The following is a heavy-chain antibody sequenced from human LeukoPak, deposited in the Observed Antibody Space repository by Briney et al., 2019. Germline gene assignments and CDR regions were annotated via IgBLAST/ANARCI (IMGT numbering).Heavy chain of an antibody. Sequence: SETLSLTCTVSGVSISSGGYYWSWIRQHPGKGLEWIGYIYYSGSTYYNPSLKSRVTISVDTSKSQFSLKLSSVTAADTAVYYCARSQYCSSGSCYQISPFDYWGQGTLVTVSS. J-gene: IGHJ4*02. V-gene: IGHV4-31*03. CDR3: ARSQYCSSGSCYQISPFDY. CDR2: IYYSGST. D-gene: IGHD2-15*01. CDR1: GVSISSGGYY.